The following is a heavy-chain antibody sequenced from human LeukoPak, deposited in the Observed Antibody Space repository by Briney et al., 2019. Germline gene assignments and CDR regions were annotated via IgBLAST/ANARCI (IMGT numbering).Heavy chain of an antibody. J-gene: IGHJ4*02. CDR2: ISWNSGSI. CDR3: AKDMHY. Sequence: GRSLRHSCAASGFTFDDYAMHWVRQAPGKGLEWVSGISWNSGSIGYADSVKGRFTISRDNAKNSLYLQMNSLRAEDTALYYCAKDMHYWGQGTLVTVSS. CDR1: GFTFDDYA. V-gene: IGHV3-9*01.